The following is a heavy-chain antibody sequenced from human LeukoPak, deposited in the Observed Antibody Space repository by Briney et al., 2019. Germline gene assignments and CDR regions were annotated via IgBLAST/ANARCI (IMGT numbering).Heavy chain of an antibody. D-gene: IGHD3-10*01. V-gene: IGHV4-30-4*01. CDR1: GGSISSGDYY. CDR2: IYYSGST. Sequence: SETLSLTCTVSGGSISSGDYYWSWIRQPPGKGLEWIGYIYYSGSTYYNPSLKSRVTISVDTSKNQFSLKLSSVTAADTAVYYCARGPYYYGSESYFDDYWGQGTLVTVSS. J-gene: IGHJ4*02. CDR3: ARGPYYYGSESYFDDY.